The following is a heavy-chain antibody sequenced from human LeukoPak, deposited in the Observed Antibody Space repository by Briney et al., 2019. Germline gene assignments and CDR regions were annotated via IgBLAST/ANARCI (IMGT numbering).Heavy chain of an antibody. CDR2: IKQDGNEK. J-gene: IGHJ3*02. V-gene: IGHV3-7*01. Sequence: GGSLRLSCAASGFTFSSYWMGWVRQAPGKGLEWVANIKQDGNEKYFVDSVKGRFTISRDNAKNSLYLQMDSLRAEDTAVYYCARAMGWRDTFDIWGQGTMVTVSS. CDR3: ARAMGWRDTFDI. D-gene: IGHD2-15*01. CDR1: GFTFSSYW.